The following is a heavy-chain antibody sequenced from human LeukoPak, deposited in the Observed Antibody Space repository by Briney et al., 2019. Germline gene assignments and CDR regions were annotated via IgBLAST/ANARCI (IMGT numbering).Heavy chain of an antibody. CDR1: GFTFSSYW. Sequence: PGGSLRLSCAASGFTFSSYWMHWVRQAPGKGLVWVSRINSDGSSTSYADSVKGRFTISRDNAKNTLYLQMNSLRAEDTAVYYCARSFGKWERDKIAYGGKGTLVTFSS. V-gene: IGHV3-74*01. D-gene: IGHD1-26*01. CDR3: ARSFGKWERDKIAY. J-gene: IGHJ4*02. CDR2: INSDGSST.